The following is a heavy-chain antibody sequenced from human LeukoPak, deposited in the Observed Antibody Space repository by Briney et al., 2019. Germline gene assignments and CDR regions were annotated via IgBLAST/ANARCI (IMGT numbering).Heavy chain of an antibody. J-gene: IGHJ4*02. CDR2: MSPNSGDT. D-gene: IGHD5-24*01. CDR3: ARGRGRATIFGLDY. V-gene: IGHV1-8*01. Sequence: ASVKVSCKASGYTFTTHDINWVRQATGQGLEWLGWMSPNSGDTGYAQKFQGRVTITADESTSTAYMELSSLRSEDTAVYYCARGRGRATIFGLDYWGQGTLVTVSS. CDR1: GYTFTTHD.